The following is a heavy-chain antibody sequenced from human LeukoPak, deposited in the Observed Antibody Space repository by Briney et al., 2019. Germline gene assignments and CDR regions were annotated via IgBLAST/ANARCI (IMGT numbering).Heavy chain of an antibody. J-gene: IGHJ4*02. CDR1: GGTFSSYA. D-gene: IGHD1-26*01. Sequence: SVKISCKASGGTFSSYAISWVRQAPGQGLEWMGGIIPIFGTANYAQKFQGRVTITADESTSTAYMELSSLRSEDTAAYYCAREELSGSYFPYWGQGTLVTVSS. CDR3: AREELSGSYFPY. CDR2: IIPIFGTA. V-gene: IGHV1-69*13.